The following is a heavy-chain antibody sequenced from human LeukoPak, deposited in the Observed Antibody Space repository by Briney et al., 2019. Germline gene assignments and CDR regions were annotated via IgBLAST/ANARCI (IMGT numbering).Heavy chain of an antibody. J-gene: IGHJ4*02. V-gene: IGHV3-30-3*01. D-gene: IGHD2-2*03. CDR1: GFTFSSYA. CDR2: ISYDGSNK. Sequence: GRSLRLSCAAPGFTFSSYAIHSGRQAPGKGLEWEAVISYDGSNKYYADSVKGRFTISRDNSKNTLYLQMKNLRADDTAVYYCAMDVRAYWGQGTLVTVSS. CDR3: AMDVRAY.